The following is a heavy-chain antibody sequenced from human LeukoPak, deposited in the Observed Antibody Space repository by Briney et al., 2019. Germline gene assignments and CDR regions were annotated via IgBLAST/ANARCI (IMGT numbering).Heavy chain of an antibody. D-gene: IGHD3-22*01. CDR1: GFTFSSYA. Sequence: PGGSLRLSCAASGFTFSSYARSWVRQAPGKGLEWVSAISGSGGSTYYADSVKGRFTISRDNSKNTLYLQMNSLRAEDTAVYYCAKRPWYYYDSSGYYDYWGQGTLVTVSS. V-gene: IGHV3-23*01. CDR2: ISGSGGST. CDR3: AKRPWYYYDSSGYYDY. J-gene: IGHJ4*02.